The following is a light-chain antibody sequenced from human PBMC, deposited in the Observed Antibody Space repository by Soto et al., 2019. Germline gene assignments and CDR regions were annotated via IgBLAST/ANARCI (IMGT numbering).Light chain of an antibody. V-gene: IGLV2-14*01. Sequence: QSVLTQPASVSGSPGQSITISCTGTSSDVGGYNYVSWYQQHPGKAPKLMIYDVSNRPSGVSNRFSGSKSGNTASLTISGLHAEDEADYYCSSYTSSSTPYVFVTGTKLTV. CDR2: DVS. J-gene: IGLJ1*01. CDR3: SSYTSSSTPYV. CDR1: SSDVGGYNY.